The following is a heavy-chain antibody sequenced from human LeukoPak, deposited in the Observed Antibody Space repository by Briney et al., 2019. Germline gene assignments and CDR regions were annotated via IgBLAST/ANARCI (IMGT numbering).Heavy chain of an antibody. V-gene: IGHV1-2*02. CDR2: INPNSGGT. J-gene: IGHJ5*02. D-gene: IGHD2-2*01. CDR1: GYTFTGYY. CDR3: AVGYCSSCNWFDP. Sequence: GASVKVSCKASGYTFTGYYMHWVRQAPGQGLEWMGWINPNSGGTNYAQEFQGRVTMTRDTSISTAYMELSRLRSDDTAVYYCAVGYCSSCNWFDPWGQGTLVTVSS.